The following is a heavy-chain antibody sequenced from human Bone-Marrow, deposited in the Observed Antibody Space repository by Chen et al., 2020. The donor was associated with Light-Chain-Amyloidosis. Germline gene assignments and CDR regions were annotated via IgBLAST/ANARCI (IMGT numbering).Heavy chain of an antibody. Sequence: EVQLVESGGGLVQPGGSLRLFCVASGFTFSSHWMSWVRQAPGKGLEWVANIKQDGSEKYYADSVKGRFTISIDNAKNSLYLQMNSLRAEDTAVYYCAKGHDYGDYGEYYFDYWGQGTLVTVSS. D-gene: IGHD4-17*01. CDR3: AKGHDYGDYGEYYFDY. CDR1: GFTFSSHW. CDR2: IKQDGSEK. J-gene: IGHJ4*02. V-gene: IGHV3-7*01.